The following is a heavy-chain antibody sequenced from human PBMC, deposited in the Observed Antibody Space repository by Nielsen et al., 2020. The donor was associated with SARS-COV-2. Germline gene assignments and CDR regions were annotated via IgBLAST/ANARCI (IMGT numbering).Heavy chain of an antibody. D-gene: IGHD5-24*01. CDR3: ARFRRDGYLNFDY. Sequence: SETLSLTCTVSGDSISGDDYYWSWLRQPPGKGLEWIGYIYYNGDTNYNPSLKSRVTISVDTPKNQFSVRLSSVTAADTAMYYCARFRRDGYLNFDYWGQGTLVSVSS. CDR1: GDSISGDDYY. J-gene: IGHJ4*02. CDR2: IYYNGDT. V-gene: IGHV4-61*08.